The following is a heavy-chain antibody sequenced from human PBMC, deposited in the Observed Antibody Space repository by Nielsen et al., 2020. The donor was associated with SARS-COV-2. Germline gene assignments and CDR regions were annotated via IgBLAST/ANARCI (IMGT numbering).Heavy chain of an antibody. D-gene: IGHD3-10*01. CDR3: VKDGAYYGVRGVVHFGY. J-gene: IGHJ4*02. CDR2: ISYDGSDQ. CDR1: GFTVSNNY. Sequence: GESLKISCAASGFTVSNNYMNWVRQTPGRGLEWVAYISYDGSDQYYEDSLKGRFTISRDNSKNILYLQMNNLRAEDTAVYYCVKDGAYYGVRGVVHFGYGGRGNLVTVSS. V-gene: IGHV3-30*18.